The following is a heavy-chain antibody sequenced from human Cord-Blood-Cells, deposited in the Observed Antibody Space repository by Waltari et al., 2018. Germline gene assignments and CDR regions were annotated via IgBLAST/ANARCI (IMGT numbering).Heavy chain of an antibody. D-gene: IGHD6-13*01. CDR1: GYTFTCYS. CDR3: ARGEYSSSWYWFDP. Sequence: QVRLVQSGPAGKNPGASVTVSCKASGYTFTCYSMHWVHQAPGQGLEWMGWINPNSGGTNYAQKFQGRVTMTRDTSISTAYMELSRLRSDDTAVYYCARGEYSSSWYWFDPWGQGTLVTVSS. J-gene: IGHJ5*02. CDR2: INPNSGGT. V-gene: IGHV1-2*02.